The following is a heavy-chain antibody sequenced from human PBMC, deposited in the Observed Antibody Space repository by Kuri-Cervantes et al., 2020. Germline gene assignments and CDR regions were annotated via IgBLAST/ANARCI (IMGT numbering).Heavy chain of an antibody. J-gene: IGHJ4*02. V-gene: IGHV4-61*05. CDR1: GYSITSGYY. CDR3: ARYYDSSGYHDY. D-gene: IGHD3-22*01. Sequence: SQTLSLTCVVSGYSITSGYYWAWIRQPPGKGLEWIGYIYSSGSTNYNPSLKSRVTISVDKSKNQFSLKLSSVTAADTAVYYCARYYDSSGYHDYWGQGTLVTVSS. CDR2: IYSSGST.